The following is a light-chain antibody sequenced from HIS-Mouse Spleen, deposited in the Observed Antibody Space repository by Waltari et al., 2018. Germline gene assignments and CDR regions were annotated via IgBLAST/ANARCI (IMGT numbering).Light chain of an antibody. V-gene: IGKV3-11*01. CDR1: QSVSSY. Sequence: EIVLTQSPATLSLSPGERATLSCRASQSVSSYLAWYQQKPGQAPRLLIYAASNRATGIPARFSGSGSGTDFTLTISSLEPEDFAVYYCQQRSNWPMYTFGQGTKLDI. CDR3: QQRSNWPMYT. J-gene: IGKJ2*01. CDR2: AAS.